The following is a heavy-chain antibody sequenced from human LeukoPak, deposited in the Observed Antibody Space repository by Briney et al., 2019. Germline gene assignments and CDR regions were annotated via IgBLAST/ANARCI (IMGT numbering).Heavy chain of an antibody. D-gene: IGHD6-13*01. J-gene: IGHJ4*02. V-gene: IGHV3-23*01. CDR1: GFTFSSYA. Sequence: PGGSLRLSCAASGFTFSSYAVSWVRQAPGKGLEWVSAISGSGGSTYYADSVKGRFTISRDNSKNTLYLQMNSLRAEDTAVYYCAKVEAGTGDYFDYWGQGTLVTVSS. CDR2: ISGSGGST. CDR3: AKVEAGTGDYFDY.